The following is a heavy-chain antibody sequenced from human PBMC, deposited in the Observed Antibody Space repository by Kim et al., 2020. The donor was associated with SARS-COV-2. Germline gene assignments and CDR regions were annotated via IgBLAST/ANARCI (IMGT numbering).Heavy chain of an antibody. CDR2: IHSGGTT. CDR3: ARDPRVHGSGWSGWFAP. V-gene: IGHV3-53*01. D-gene: IGHD6-19*01. J-gene: IGHJ5*02. CDR1: GFSVSSTY. Sequence: GGSLRLSCTASGFSVSSTYMNWVRKAPGKGLEWVSVIHSGGTTYYADSVMGRFTISTDSSKNTLYLQMNSLRADDTAVYYCARDPRVHGSGWSGWFAPCGQGTLVTISS.